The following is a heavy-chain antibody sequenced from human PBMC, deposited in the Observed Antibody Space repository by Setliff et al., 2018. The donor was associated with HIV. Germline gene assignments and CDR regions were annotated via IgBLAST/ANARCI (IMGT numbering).Heavy chain of an antibody. V-gene: IGHV3-7*01. CDR3: VRWGLPYGIDA. J-gene: IGHJ4*02. D-gene: IGHD3-16*01. CDR1: GLTFTDYN. CDR2: IKPDGSSK. Sequence: GLTFTDYNMNWVRQAPGKGREWVAHIKPDGSSKKYVDSVKGRFTISRDNAKDSLYLQMHSLRAEDTAVYYCVRWGLPYGIDAWGQGTLVTAPQ.